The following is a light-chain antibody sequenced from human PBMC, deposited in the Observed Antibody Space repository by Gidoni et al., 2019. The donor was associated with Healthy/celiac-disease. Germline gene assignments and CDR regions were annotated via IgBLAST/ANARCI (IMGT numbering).Light chain of an antibody. CDR2: DAS. J-gene: IGKJ1*01. Sequence: EIVLTQSPATLSVSPGERATLACRASQSVSSYLAWYQQKPGQAPRLRSYDASNRATGIPARVSGSGSGTDFTLTISSLEPEDFAVYYCQQRSNWPGTFGQGTKVEIK. V-gene: IGKV3-11*01. CDR3: QQRSNWPGT. CDR1: QSVSSY.